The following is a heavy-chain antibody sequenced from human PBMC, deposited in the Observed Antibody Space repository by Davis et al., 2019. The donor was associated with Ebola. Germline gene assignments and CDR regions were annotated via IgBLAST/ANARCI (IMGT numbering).Heavy chain of an antibody. CDR1: GGSISSSRYY. Sequence: MPSETLSLTCTVSGGSISSSRYYWGWIRQPPGKGLDWIGSIYYSGSTYYTPSLKSRVTISVDTSKNQFSLKLSSVTAADTAVYYCARMDVVVPAAMVYYYGMDVWGKGTTVTVSS. CDR3: ARMDVVVPAAMVYYYGMDV. CDR2: IYYSGST. V-gene: IGHV4-39*01. J-gene: IGHJ6*04. D-gene: IGHD2-2*01.